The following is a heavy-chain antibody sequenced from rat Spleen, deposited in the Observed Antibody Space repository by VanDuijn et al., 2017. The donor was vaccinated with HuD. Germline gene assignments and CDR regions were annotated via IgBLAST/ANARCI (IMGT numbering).Heavy chain of an antibody. CDR1: GFTFSDYF. CDR3: GRLLDY. V-gene: IGHV5-25*01. CDR2: ISSSGSKT. Sequence: EVHLVESGGGLVQPGRPLKLSCAASGFTFSDYFMAWVRLPPKKGLEWVATISSSGSKTYHSDSVKGRFTISRDNAKSTLYLQMDSLRSEDTATYYCGRLLDYWGQGVMVTVSS. J-gene: IGHJ2*01.